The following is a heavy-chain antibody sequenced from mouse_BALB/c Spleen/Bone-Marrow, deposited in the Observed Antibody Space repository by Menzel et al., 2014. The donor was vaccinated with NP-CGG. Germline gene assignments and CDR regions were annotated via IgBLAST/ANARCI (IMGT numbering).Heavy chain of an antibody. CDR3: TRSTMITYFDY. Sequence: QVQLQQPGAELVKPGASVKLSCKASGYTFTSCYMYWVKQRPGQGLEWIGEINPSNGGTNFNEKFKSKATLTVDKSSSTAYMQLSSLTSEDSAVYYCTRSTMITYFDYRGQGTTLTVSS. V-gene: IGHV1S81*02. CDR2: INPSNGGT. CDR1: GYTFTSCY. D-gene: IGHD2-4*01. J-gene: IGHJ2*01.